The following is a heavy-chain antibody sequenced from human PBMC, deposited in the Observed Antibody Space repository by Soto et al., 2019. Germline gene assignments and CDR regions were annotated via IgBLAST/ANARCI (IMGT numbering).Heavy chain of an antibody. J-gene: IGHJ4*02. CDR1: GASVTNYY. V-gene: IGHV4-59*02. D-gene: IGHD3-10*01. CDR2: ISYGGTT. Sequence: QVQLHQSGPGLVKPSETLSLTCSVSGASVTNYYWSWIRQSPGKGLEWIGYISYGGTTNFNSSLKCRVTVSVDMSKNQFSLTLNSVTAADTAVYYCAMYYGHGQDYWGQGTLVTVSS. CDR3: AMYYGHGQDY.